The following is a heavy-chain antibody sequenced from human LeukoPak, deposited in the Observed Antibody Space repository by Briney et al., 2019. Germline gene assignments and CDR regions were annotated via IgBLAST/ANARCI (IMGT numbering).Heavy chain of an antibody. CDR3: AKVGWDTAMVTGWFDP. CDR2: ISGSGGST. V-gene: IGHV3-23*01. Sequence: PGGSLRLSCAASGFTFSSYAMSWVRQAPGKGLEWVSAISGSGGSTYYADSVKGRFTISRDNSKNTLYLQMNSLRAEDTAVYYCAKVGWDTAMVTGWFDPWGQGTLVTVSS. J-gene: IGHJ5*02. CDR1: GFTFSSYA. D-gene: IGHD5-18*01.